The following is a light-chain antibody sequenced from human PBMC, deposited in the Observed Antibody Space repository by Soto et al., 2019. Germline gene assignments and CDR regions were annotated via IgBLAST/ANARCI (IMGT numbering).Light chain of an antibody. J-gene: IGKJ1*01. CDR1: QSVLYSSNNKNY. V-gene: IGKV4-1*01. CDR2: WAS. CDR3: QQYYSTPWT. Sequence: DIVMTQSPDSLAVSLGERATINCKSSQSVLYSSNNKNYLAWYQQKPGQPPKLLIYWASTRESGVPDRFSGSGFGTDFTPTISSLQAGDVAVYYCQQYYSTPWTFGQGTKVEIK.